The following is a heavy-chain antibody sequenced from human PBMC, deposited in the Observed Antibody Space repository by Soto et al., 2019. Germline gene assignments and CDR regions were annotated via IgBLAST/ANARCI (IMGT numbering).Heavy chain of an antibody. J-gene: IGHJ6*03. D-gene: IGHD4-17*01. CDR1: GGSISSYY. Sequence: SETLSLTCTVSGGSISSYYWSWIRQPPGKGLEWIGYIYYSGSTNYNPSLKSRVTISVDTSKTQFSLKLGSVTAADTAVYYCARRRGGDYGDRRGGYYYYMDVWGKGTTVTVSS. CDR2: IYYSGST. V-gene: IGHV4-59*08. CDR3: ARRRGGDYGDRRGGYYYYMDV.